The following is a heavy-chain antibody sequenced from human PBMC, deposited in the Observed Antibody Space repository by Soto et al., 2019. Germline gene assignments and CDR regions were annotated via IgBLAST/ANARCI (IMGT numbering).Heavy chain of an antibody. V-gene: IGHV3-23*01. Sequence: PGGSLRLSCAASGFTLSSYAMSWVRQAPGKGLEWVSAISGRGGSTYYADSVKGRFTISRDNSKNTLYLQMNSLRAEDTAVYYCAKERRRGCSGGSCYRFDYWGQGTLVTVSS. J-gene: IGHJ4*02. D-gene: IGHD2-15*01. CDR3: AKERRRGCSGGSCYRFDY. CDR1: GFTLSSYA. CDR2: ISGRGGST.